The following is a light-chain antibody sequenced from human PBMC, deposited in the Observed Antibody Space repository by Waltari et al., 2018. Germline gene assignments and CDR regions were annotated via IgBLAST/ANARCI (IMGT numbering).Light chain of an antibody. CDR3: QQYMTNSWT. CDR1: QDISHY. V-gene: IGKV1-5*03. Sequence: DIQVTQSPSSLSASVGDRVTITCQASQDISHYLNWYQQRPGKAPKVLIYKASNLESGVPSRFSGSGSGTEFTLTISSLQPDDFATYYCQQYMTNSWTFGQGTRVEVK. CDR2: KAS. J-gene: IGKJ1*01.